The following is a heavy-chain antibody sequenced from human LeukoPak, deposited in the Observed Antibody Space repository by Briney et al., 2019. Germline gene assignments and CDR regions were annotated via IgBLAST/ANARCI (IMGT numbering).Heavy chain of an antibody. J-gene: IGHJ3*02. Sequence: GGSLRLSCAAPGFTVSSNYMSWVRQAPGKGLEWVSVIYSGGSTYYADSVKGRFTISRDNSKNTLYLQMNSLRAEDTAVYYCARLICGGGDCGGVGAFDIWGQGTMVTVSS. CDR3: ARLICGGGDCGGVGAFDI. V-gene: IGHV3-53*01. D-gene: IGHD2-21*02. CDR2: IYSGGST. CDR1: GFTVSSNY.